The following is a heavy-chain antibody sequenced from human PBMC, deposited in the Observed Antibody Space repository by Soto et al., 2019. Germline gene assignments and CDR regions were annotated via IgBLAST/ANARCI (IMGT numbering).Heavy chain of an antibody. V-gene: IGHV3-23*01. D-gene: IGHD6-19*01. CDR2: ISAGGAET. J-gene: IGHJ4*02. Sequence: GGSLRLSCAASGFTVTSYAMTWVRQAPGKGLEWVSTISAGGAETQYADSVKGRFTISRDSSKNTVYVQMNSLRAEDTAIYYCARPMWIESSRKWLSFDYWGQGALVTVSS. CDR1: GFTVTSYA. CDR3: ARPMWIESSRKWLSFDY.